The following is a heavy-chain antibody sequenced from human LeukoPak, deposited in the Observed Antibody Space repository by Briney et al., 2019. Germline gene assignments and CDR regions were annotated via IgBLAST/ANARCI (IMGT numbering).Heavy chain of an antibody. CDR2: INPSGNVN. V-gene: IGHV3-7*03. CDR3: ARGGGLDV. J-gene: IGHJ6*02. Sequence: GGSLRLSCAASGFTFSSYAMSWARQAPGKGLEWVATINPSGNVNYYVDSVKGRFTIPRDNAKNSLFLQMSNLRAEDTAVYFCARGGGLDVWGQGATVTVSS. D-gene: IGHD3-16*01. CDR1: GFTFSSYA.